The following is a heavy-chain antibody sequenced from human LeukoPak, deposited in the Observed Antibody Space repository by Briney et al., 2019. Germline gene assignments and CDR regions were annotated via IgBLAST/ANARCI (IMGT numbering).Heavy chain of an antibody. CDR1: GFTFSSYS. J-gene: IGHJ4*02. D-gene: IGHD4-23*01. CDR2: ISSSSYI. CDR3: ARKTVVGSYFDY. Sequence: GGSLRLSCAASGFTFSSYSMNWVRQAPGKGLEWVSSISSSSYIYYADSVKGRFTTSRDNAKNSLYLQINSLRAEDTAVYYCARKTVVGSYFDYWGQGTPVTVSS. V-gene: IGHV3-21*04.